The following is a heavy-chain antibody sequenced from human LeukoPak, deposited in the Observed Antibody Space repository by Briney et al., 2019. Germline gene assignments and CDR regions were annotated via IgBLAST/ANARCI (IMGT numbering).Heavy chain of an antibody. CDR2: ISNDGSRK. D-gene: IGHD3-22*01. CDR1: GFTFSRHG. Sequence: PGGSLRLSCAPSGFTFSRHGMHWVRQAPGKGLEWVAIISNDGSRKYYAHSVEGRFTISRDNSKNTLYLQMDSLRAEDTAVYYCAVFRMDYDTSGSSSYFDYWGQGTLVTVSS. J-gene: IGHJ4*02. V-gene: IGHV3-30*03. CDR3: AVFRMDYDTSGSSSYFDY.